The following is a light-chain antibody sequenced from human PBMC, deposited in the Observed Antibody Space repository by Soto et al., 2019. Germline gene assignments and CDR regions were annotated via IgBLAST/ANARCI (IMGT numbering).Light chain of an antibody. V-gene: IGKV1-39*01. CDR3: QQSYRTPRT. CDR1: QSISSY. J-gene: IGKJ1*01. CDR2: AAS. Sequence: IEMTQSPSSLSASVGDRVTITCRASQSISSYLNWYQQKPGKAPKLLIYAASSLQSGVPSRFSGSGSGTDFTLTISSLQPEDFATYYCQQSYRTPRTFGQGTKV.